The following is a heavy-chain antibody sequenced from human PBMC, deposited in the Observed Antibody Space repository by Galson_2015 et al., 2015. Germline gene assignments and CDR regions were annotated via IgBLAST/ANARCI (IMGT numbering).Heavy chain of an antibody. V-gene: IGHV3-7*02. J-gene: IGHJ5*02. CDR1: GFTFSTYW. D-gene: IGHD1-26*01. Sequence: SLRLSCAASGFTFSTYWMSWVRQAPGKGLEWVANINQDGSEKYYVDSVKGRSTISRDNAKNSLYLQMSSLSADDTAVYYCARGVYHFDQWGQGTLVTVSS. CDR3: ARGVYHFDQ. CDR2: INQDGSEK.